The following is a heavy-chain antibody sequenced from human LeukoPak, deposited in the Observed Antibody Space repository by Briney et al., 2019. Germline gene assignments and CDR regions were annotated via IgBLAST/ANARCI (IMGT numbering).Heavy chain of an antibody. D-gene: IGHD2-8*01. CDR3: ARDGPKYCSNGVCYAPVDP. J-gene: IGHJ5*02. CDR2: ISSGSSYI. CDR1: GFTFSSYS. Sequence: GGSLRLSCAASGFTFSSYSMNWVRQAPGKGLEWDSSISSGSSYIYYADSVKGRFTISRDNGKNSLYLQMNSLRAEDTAVYYCARDGPKYCSNGVCYAPVDPWAREPWSPSPQ. V-gene: IGHV3-21*01.